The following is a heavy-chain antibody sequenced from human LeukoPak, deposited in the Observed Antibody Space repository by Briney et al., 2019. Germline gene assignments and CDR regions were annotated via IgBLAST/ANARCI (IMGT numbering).Heavy chain of an antibody. V-gene: IGHV3-23*01. J-gene: IGHJ6*02. Sequence: GGSLRLSCAASGFTFSSYAMSWVRQAPGKGLEWVSAISGSGGSTYYADSVKGRFTISRDNSKNTLYLQMNSLRAEVTAVYYCAKCDSSSLYYYYGMDVWGQGTMVTVSS. CDR1: GFTFSSYA. CDR2: ISGSGGST. CDR3: AKCDSSSLYYYYGMDV. D-gene: IGHD6-6*01.